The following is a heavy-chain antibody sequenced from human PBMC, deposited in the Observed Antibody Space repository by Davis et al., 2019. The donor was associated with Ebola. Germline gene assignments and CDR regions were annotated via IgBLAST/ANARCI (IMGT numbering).Heavy chain of an antibody. Sequence: ASVKVSCKASGGTFSSYAISWVRQAPGQGLEWMGWISAYNGNTNYAQKLQGRVTMTTDTSTSTAYMELRSLRSEDTAVYYCARDDATVTTNWFDPWGQGTLVTVSS. CDR1: GGTFSSYA. D-gene: IGHD4-17*01. V-gene: IGHV1-18*01. J-gene: IGHJ5*02. CDR3: ARDDATVTTNWFDP. CDR2: ISAYNGNT.